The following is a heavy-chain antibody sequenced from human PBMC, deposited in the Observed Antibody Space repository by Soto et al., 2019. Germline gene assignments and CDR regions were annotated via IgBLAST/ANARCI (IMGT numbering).Heavy chain of an antibody. V-gene: IGHV3-23*01. Sequence: PGGSLRLSCAASGFTFSSYAMSWVRQAPGKGLEWVSAISGSGGSTYYADSVKGRFTISRDNSKNTLYLQMNSLRAEDTAVYYCATDALSIAARPLWVDYYGMDVWGQGTTVTVSS. CDR1: GFTFSSYA. D-gene: IGHD6-6*01. J-gene: IGHJ6*02. CDR2: ISGSGGST. CDR3: ATDALSIAARPLWVDYYGMDV.